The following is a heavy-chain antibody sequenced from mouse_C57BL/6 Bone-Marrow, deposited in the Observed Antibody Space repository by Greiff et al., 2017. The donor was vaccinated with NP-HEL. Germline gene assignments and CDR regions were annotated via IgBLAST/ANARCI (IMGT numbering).Heavy chain of an antibody. Sequence: QVQLQQSGPELVKPGASVKISCKASGYAFSSSWMNWVKQRPGKGLEWIGRIYPGDGDTNYNGKFKGKATLTADKSSSTAYMQLSSLTSEDSAVYFCARQLLRHFAYWGQGTLVTVSA. J-gene: IGHJ3*01. CDR3: ARQLLRHFAY. CDR2: IYPGDGDT. CDR1: GYAFSSSW. V-gene: IGHV1-82*01. D-gene: IGHD1-2*01.